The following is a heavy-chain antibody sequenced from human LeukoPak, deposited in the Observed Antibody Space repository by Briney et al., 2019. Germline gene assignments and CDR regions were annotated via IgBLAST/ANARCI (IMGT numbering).Heavy chain of an antibody. CDR3: AKEVGYTPANWFDP. D-gene: IGHD5-18*01. CDR2: ISGSGGST. J-gene: IGHJ5*02. Sequence: GGSLRLSCAASGFTFSSYWMSWVRQAPGKGLEWVSAISGSGGSTYYADSVKGRFTISRDNSKNTLYLQMNGLRAEDTAVYYCAKEVGYTPANWFDPWGQGTLVTVSP. V-gene: IGHV3-23*01. CDR1: GFTFSSYW.